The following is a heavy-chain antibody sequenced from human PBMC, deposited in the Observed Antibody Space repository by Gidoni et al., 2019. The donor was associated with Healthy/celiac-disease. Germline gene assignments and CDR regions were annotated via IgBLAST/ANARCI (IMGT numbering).Heavy chain of an antibody. D-gene: IGHD3-22*01. CDR3: TRYYYDSSGYYDDAFDI. Sequence: EVQLVESGGGLVQPGRSLRLSCTASGFTFGDYAMSWFRQAPGKGLGWVGFIRSKAYGGTTEYAASVKGRFTISRDDSKSIAYLRMNSLKTEDTAVYYCTRYYYDSSGYYDDAFDIWGQGTMVTVSS. J-gene: IGHJ3*02. CDR2: IRSKAYGGTT. CDR1: GFTFGDYA. V-gene: IGHV3-49*03.